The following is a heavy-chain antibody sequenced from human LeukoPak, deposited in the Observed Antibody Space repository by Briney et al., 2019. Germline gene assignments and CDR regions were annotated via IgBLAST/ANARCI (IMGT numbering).Heavy chain of an antibody. CDR2: INPNSGGT. CDR3: ASLQTHCSSTSCYSPLWY. Sequence: ASVMVSCKASGYTFTGYYMHWVRQAPGQGLVWMGWINPNSGGTNYAQKFQGWVTMTRDTSISTAYMELSRLRSDDTAVYYCASLQTHCSSTSCYSPLWYWGQGTLVTVSS. V-gene: IGHV1-2*04. D-gene: IGHD2-2*02. J-gene: IGHJ4*02. CDR1: GYTFTGYY.